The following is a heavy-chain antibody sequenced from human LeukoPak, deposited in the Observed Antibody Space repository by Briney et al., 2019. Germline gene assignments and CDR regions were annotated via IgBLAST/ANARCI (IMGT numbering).Heavy chain of an antibody. J-gene: IGHJ6*03. Sequence: GGSLRLSCAASGFTLKNHWMHWVRQAPGKGLVWVSRIKGDGSETSDADSVKGRFIISRDNAKNTLYLQMNSLRAEDTAVYYCAKCILTGYYKGYMDVWGKGTTVTISS. CDR2: IKGDGSET. V-gene: IGHV3-74*01. CDR3: AKCILTGYYKGYMDV. D-gene: IGHD3-9*01. CDR1: GFTLKNHW.